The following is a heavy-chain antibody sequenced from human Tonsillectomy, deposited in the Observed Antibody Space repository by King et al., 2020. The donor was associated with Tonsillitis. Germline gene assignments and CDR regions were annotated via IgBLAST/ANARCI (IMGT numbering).Heavy chain of an antibody. V-gene: IGHV1-69*01. Sequence: QLVQSGAEVKKPGSSVKVSCKASGGTFSSYAISWVRQSPGQGLEWMGGINPIFGTANYAQKFQGRVTITADESTSTAYMELSSLRTEDTAVYYCARVGSGDLSNAFDIWGQGTMVTVSS. CDR2: INPIFGTA. J-gene: IGHJ3*02. CDR3: ARVGSGDLSNAFDI. D-gene: IGHD7-27*01. CDR1: GGTFSSYA.